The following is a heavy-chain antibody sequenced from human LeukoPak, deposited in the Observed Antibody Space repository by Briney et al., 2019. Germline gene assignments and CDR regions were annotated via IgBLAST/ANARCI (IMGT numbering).Heavy chain of an antibody. J-gene: IGHJ5*02. V-gene: IGHV3-23*01. CDR2: ISGSGGST. D-gene: IGHD5-18*01. CDR1: GFTFSNYW. Sequence: GGSLRLSCAASGFTFSNYWMSWVRQAPGKGLKWVSAISGSGGSTYYADSVKGRFTISRDNSKNTLYLQMNSLRAEDTAVYYCAKDSGYSYGYRWFDPWGQGTLVTVSS. CDR3: AKDSGYSYGYRWFDP.